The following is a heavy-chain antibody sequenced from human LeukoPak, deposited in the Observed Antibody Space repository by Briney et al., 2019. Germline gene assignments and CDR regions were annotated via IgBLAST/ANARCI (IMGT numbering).Heavy chain of an antibody. V-gene: IGHV3-23*01. CDR2: ISGSGGST. D-gene: IGHD3-10*01. CDR1: GFTFSSYA. J-gene: IGHJ4*02. CDR3: AKDREVRGVTTFDY. Sequence: GGSLRLSCEASGFTFSSYAMSWVRQAPGKGLEWVSAISGSGGSTYYADSVKGRFTISRDNSKNTLYLQMNSLRAEDTAVYYCAKDREVRGVTTFDYWGQGTLVTVSS.